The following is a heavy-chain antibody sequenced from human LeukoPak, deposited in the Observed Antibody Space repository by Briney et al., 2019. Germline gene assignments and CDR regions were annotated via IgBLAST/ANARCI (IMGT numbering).Heavy chain of an antibody. D-gene: IGHD1-26*01. J-gene: IGHJ6*02. CDR3: AREPDYYGGYYYYGMDV. CDR2: ISSSGSTI. Sequence: GGSLRLSCAASGFTFSSYEMNWVRQAPGKGLEWVSYISSSGSTIYYADSVKGRFTISRDNAKNSLYLQMSSLRAEDTAVYYCAREPDYYGGYYYYGMDVWGQGTTVTVSS. CDR1: GFTFSSYE. V-gene: IGHV3-48*03.